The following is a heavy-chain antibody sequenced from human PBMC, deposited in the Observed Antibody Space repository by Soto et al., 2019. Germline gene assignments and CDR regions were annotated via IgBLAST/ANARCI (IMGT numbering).Heavy chain of an antibody. CDR2: ISTFNGNT. D-gene: IGHD4-17*01. J-gene: IGHJ5*02. CDR3: ARGTVTSGRWFGP. CDR1: ASTFTGYT. Sequence: QVHLVQSGTEVKEPGAPVKVSCKASASTFTGYTINWVRQAPGQGLEWMGWISTFNGNTKYAGNFEGRVTMTTNTSTTTAYMEMPSLTFDDTAVYFCARGTVTSGRWFGPWGQVTLVSVSS. V-gene: IGHV1-18*04.